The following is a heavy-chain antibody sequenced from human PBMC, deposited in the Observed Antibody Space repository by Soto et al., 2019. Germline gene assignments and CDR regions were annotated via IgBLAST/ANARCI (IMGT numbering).Heavy chain of an antibody. CDR2: ISSSSSYT. J-gene: IGHJ3*02. CDR1: GFTFSDYY. Sequence: GGSLRLSCAASGFTFSDYYMSWIRQAPGKGLEWVSYISSSSSYTNYADSVKGRFTISRDNAKNSLHLQMNSLRAEDTAVYYCARDLSWTTMIVVVTPGAFDIWGQGTMVTVSS. D-gene: IGHD3-22*01. V-gene: IGHV3-11*06. CDR3: ARDLSWTTMIVVVTPGAFDI.